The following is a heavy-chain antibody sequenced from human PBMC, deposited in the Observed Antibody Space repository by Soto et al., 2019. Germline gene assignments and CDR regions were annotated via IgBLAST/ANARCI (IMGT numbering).Heavy chain of an antibody. Sequence: GGSLRLSCAASGFTFSSYAMSWVRQAPGKGLEWVSAISGSGGGTYYADSVKGRFTISRDNSKNTLYLQMNSLRAEDTAVYYCAKDSHLGELSFYIDYWGQGTLVTVSS. CDR2: ISGSGGGT. J-gene: IGHJ4*02. CDR1: GFTFSSYA. CDR3: AKDSHLGELSFYIDY. V-gene: IGHV3-23*01. D-gene: IGHD3-16*02.